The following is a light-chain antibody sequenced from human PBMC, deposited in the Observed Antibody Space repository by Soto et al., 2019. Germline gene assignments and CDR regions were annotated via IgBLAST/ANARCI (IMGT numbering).Light chain of an antibody. CDR2: EVS. V-gene: IGLV2-8*01. Sequence: QSALTQPPSASGFPGQSVTISCTGTSSDVGGYNYVSWYQHHPGKAPKLMIYEVSKRPSGVPDRFSGSKSGNTASLTVTGVQAEDEADYYCSSYAGSNNFVFGTGTKVTVL. CDR3: SSYAGSNNFV. CDR1: SSDVGGYNY. J-gene: IGLJ1*01.